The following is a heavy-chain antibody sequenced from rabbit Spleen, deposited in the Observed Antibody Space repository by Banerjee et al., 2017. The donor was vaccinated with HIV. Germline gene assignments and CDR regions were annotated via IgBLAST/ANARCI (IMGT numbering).Heavy chain of an antibody. Sequence: QEQLVESGGGLVKPGASLTLTCTASGVSFSFSSYMCWVRQAPGKGLEWIACIDTGGSDFTYSATWAKGRFTCSKTSSTTVTLQMTSLTAADTATYFCARDLVVAIGWNFNLWGPGTLVPVS. CDR1: GVSFSFSSY. V-gene: IGHV1S45*01. CDR2: IDTGGSDFT. J-gene: IGHJ4*01. CDR3: ARDLVVAIGWNFNL. D-gene: IGHD3-3*01.